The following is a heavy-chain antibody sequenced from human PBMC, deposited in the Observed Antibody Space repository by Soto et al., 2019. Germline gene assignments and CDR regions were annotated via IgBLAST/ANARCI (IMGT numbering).Heavy chain of an antibody. CDR2: ISGSDDST. D-gene: IGHD2-15*01. Sequence: GGSLRLSCAASGFTFSSYAMSWVRQAPGKGLEWVSVISGSDDSTYYADSVKGRFTISRDNSKNTLYLQMNSLRAEDTAVYYCARGPVVVVAAHFDYWGQGTLVTVSS. CDR3: ARGPVVVVAAHFDY. J-gene: IGHJ4*02. CDR1: GFTFSSYA. V-gene: IGHV3-23*01.